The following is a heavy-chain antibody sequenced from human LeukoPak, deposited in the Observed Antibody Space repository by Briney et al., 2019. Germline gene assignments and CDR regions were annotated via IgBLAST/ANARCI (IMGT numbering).Heavy chain of an antibody. CDR1: DDSISSYS. CDR2: IYSSGTT. Sequence: SETLSLTCAVSDDSISSYSWSWIRQPAGKGMEWIGRIYSSGTTNHNPSLRSRVTMSLDASKSQFFLKLNSVTAADTAVYYCARAKLSGYESYYFDYWGQGTLVTVSS. CDR3: ARAKLSGYESYYFDY. V-gene: IGHV4-4*07. J-gene: IGHJ4*02. D-gene: IGHD3-3*01.